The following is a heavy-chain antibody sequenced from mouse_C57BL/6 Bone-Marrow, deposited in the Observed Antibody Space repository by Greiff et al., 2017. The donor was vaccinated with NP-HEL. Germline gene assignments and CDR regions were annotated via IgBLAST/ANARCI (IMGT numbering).Heavy chain of an antibody. CDR1: GYTFTSYW. J-gene: IGHJ4*01. D-gene: IGHD1-1*01. CDR3: AREDYYYGSLYAMDY. V-gene: IGHV1-64*01. Sequence: VKLQQPGAELVKPGASVKLSCKASGYTFTSYWMHWVKQRPGQGLEWIGMIHPNSGSTNYNEKFKSKATLTVDKSSSTAYMQLSSLTSEDSAVYYCAREDYYYGSLYAMDYWGQGTSVTVSS. CDR2: IHPNSGST.